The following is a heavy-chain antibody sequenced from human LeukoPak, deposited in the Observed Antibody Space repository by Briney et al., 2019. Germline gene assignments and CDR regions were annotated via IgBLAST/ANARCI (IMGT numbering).Heavy chain of an antibody. D-gene: IGHD3-22*01. CDR1: GYTFTNYY. V-gene: IGHV1-2*02. CDR3: ARDYYDSSGYYACLGY. J-gene: IGHJ4*02. CDR2: INPNSGGT. Sequence: GASVKVSCKASGYTFTNYYIHWVRQAPGQGLEWMGWINPNSGGTNYAQKFHDRVTMTRDTSISTAYMELISLTSDDTAVYYCARDYYDSSGYYACLGYWGQGTLVTVSS.